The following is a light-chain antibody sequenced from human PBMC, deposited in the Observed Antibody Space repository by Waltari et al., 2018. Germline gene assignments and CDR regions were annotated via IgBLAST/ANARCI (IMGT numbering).Light chain of an antibody. CDR3: QQYGSSPVL. J-gene: IGKJ4*01. Sequence: DIVLTQSPGTLSLSQGERATLSCRASQSVSSSYLAWYQQKPGQAPRLLIYGASSRATGIPDRFSGSGSGTDFTLTISRLEPEDFAVYYCQQYGSSPVLFGGGTKVEIK. CDR2: GAS. V-gene: IGKV3-20*01. CDR1: QSVSSSY.